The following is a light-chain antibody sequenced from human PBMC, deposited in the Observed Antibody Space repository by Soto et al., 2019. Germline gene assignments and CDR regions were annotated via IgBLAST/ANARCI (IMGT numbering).Light chain of an antibody. CDR2: RDF. CDR1: KIGSKN. CDR3: QVWDSSAV. Sequence: SYELTQPLSVSVALGQTARITCGGNKIGSKNVQWYQQKPGQAPVLVIYRDFNRPSGIPERFSGSNSGNTATLTISRAQAGDEADYYCQVWDSSAVFGIGTKVTVL. J-gene: IGLJ1*01. V-gene: IGLV3-9*01.